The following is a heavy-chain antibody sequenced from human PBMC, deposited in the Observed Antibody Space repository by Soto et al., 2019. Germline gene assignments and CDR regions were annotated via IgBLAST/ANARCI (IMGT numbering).Heavy chain of an antibody. CDR2: ISYDGSNK. Sequence: GGSLRLSCAASGFTFSSYAMHWVRQAPGKGLEWVAVISYDGSNKYYADSVKGRFTISRDNSKNTLYLQMNSLRAEDTAVYYCARGPSLNIAVAGRVRYGMDVWGQGTTVTVSS. D-gene: IGHD6-19*01. J-gene: IGHJ6*02. CDR3: ARGPSLNIAVAGRVRYGMDV. CDR1: GFTFSSYA. V-gene: IGHV3-30-3*01.